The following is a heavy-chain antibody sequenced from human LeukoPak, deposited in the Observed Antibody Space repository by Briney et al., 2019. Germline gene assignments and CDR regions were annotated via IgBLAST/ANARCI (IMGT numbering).Heavy chain of an antibody. Sequence: GGSLRLSCAASGFSFMNAWMIWVRQAPGKGLEWVANIKQDGSEKYYVDSVKGRFTISRDNAKNSLYLQMNSLRAEDTAVYYCASLIAVAGTVDYWGQGTLVTVSS. CDR1: GFSFMNAW. D-gene: IGHD6-19*01. J-gene: IGHJ4*02. V-gene: IGHV3-7*01. CDR2: IKQDGSEK. CDR3: ASLIAVAGTVDY.